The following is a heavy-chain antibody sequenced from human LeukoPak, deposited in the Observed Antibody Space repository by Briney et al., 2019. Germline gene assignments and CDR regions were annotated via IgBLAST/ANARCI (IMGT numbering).Heavy chain of an antibody. V-gene: IGHV3-9*01. CDR1: GFTFDDYS. Sequence: PGGSLRLSCAASGFTFDDYSMHWVRQAPGKGLEWVAGIRWNSDSISYADSVKGRFTISRDNAKNSLYLQMNSLRAEDTALYYCAKDSELTIFGVVNYFDYWGQGTLVTVSS. J-gene: IGHJ4*02. CDR3: AKDSELTIFGVVNYFDY. D-gene: IGHD3-3*01. CDR2: IRWNSDSI.